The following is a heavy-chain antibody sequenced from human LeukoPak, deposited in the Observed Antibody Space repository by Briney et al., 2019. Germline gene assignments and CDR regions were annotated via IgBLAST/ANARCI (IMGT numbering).Heavy chain of an antibody. CDR1: GYTFTTYA. CDR2: INTNTGNP. Sequence: ASVKVSCKTSGYTFTTYAMNWVRQAPGQGLEWRGWINTNTGNPTYAQGFTGRFAFSLDTSVSTAYLQISSLKAEDTAVYYCARKEQQQRGTHFDYWGQGTLVTVSS. D-gene: IGHD1-14*01. V-gene: IGHV7-4-1*02. J-gene: IGHJ4*02. CDR3: ARKEQQQRGTHFDY.